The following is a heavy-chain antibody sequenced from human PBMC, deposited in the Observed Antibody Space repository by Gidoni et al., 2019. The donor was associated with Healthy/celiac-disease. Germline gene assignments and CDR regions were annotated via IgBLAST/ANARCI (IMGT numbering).Heavy chain of an antibody. CDR3: ARERYNWNGEGSGMDV. CDR2: IGTAGDT. J-gene: IGHJ6*02. Sequence: EVQLVESGGGLVQPGGSLRLSCAASGFTFSSYDMHWVRQATGKGLEWVSAIGTAGDTYYPGSVKGRFTISRENAKNSLYLQMNSLRAGDTAVYYCARERYNWNGEGSGMDVWGQGTTVTVSS. D-gene: IGHD1-20*01. CDR1: GFTFSSYD. V-gene: IGHV3-13*01.